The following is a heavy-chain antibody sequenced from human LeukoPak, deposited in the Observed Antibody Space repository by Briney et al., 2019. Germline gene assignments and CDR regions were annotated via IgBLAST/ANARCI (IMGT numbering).Heavy chain of an antibody. CDR1: GFTVTVNSKY. CDR2: IYSGGNT. V-gene: IGHV3-66*01. CDR3: ARCGGDYCHFDY. D-gene: IGHD2-21*02. Sequence: GESLRLSCAASGFTVTVNSKYMTWVRQAPGKGLEWVSGIYSGGNTYYADSVKGRFTISRDNSKNTLYLQMNSLRAEDTAVYYCARCGGDYCHFDYWGQGTLVTVSS. J-gene: IGHJ4*02.